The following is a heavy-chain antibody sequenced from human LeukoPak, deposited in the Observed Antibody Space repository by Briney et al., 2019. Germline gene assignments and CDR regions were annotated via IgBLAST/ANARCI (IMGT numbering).Heavy chain of an antibody. CDR3: ARDKYSGYAARGGFDY. Sequence: ASVKVSCKASGYTFTSYAMHWVRQAPGQRLEWMGCINAGNGNTKYSQKFQGRVTITRDTSASTAYMELSSLRSEDTAVYYCARDKYSGYAARGGFDYWGQGTLVTVSS. CDR1: GYTFTSYA. V-gene: IGHV1-3*01. D-gene: IGHD5-12*01. J-gene: IGHJ4*02. CDR2: INAGNGNT.